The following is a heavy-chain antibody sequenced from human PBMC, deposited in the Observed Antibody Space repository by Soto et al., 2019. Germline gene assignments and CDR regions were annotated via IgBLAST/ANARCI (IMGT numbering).Heavy chain of an antibody. CDR3: ARDTFSGDSSGPHY. CDR2: IYPGDSDT. V-gene: IGHV5-51*01. CDR1: GYSFSRYW. D-gene: IGHD3-22*01. Sequence: GASLKISCKGSGYSFSRYWIAWVRQTPGKGLEWMGLIYPGDSDTRYSPSFQGQVTISADKSITTAYLQWSSLKASDTAIYYCARDTFSGDSSGPHYWGQGTLVTVS. J-gene: IGHJ4*02.